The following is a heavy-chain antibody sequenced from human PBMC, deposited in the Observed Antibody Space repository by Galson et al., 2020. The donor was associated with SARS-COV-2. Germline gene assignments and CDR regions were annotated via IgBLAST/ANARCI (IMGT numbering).Heavy chain of an antibody. V-gene: IGHV4-4*02. J-gene: IGHJ4*02. CDR1: GGSISSSNW. Sequence: SETLSLTCAVSGGSISSSNWWSWVRQPPGKGLEWIGEIYHSGSTNYNPSLKSRVTISVDTSKNQFSLKLSSVTAADTAVYYCARDHVYNNWNYVGYWGQGTLVTVSS. CDR2: IYHSGST. D-gene: IGHD1-20*01. CDR3: ARDHVYNNWNYVGY.